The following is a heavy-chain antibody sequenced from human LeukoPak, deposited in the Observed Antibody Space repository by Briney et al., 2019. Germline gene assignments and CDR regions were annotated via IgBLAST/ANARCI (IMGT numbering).Heavy chain of an antibody. D-gene: IGHD2-21*02. V-gene: IGHV3-23*01. CDR1: GFTFSSNA. CDR2: ISGSGTVT. J-gene: IGHJ4*02. CDR3: AKLGSGDYGFDY. Sequence: GGSLRLSCAASGFTFSSNAKSWVRQAPEKGLEWVSIISGSGTVTYYTDSVKGRFTISRDNSENTLYLQMNSLRADDTAVYYCAKLGSGDYGFDYWGQGTLVTVSS.